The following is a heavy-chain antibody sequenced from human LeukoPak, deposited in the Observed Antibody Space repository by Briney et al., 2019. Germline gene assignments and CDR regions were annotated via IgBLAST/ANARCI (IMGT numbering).Heavy chain of an antibody. CDR2: IYTNKNT. CDR1: GGSFSSYY. J-gene: IGHJ2*01. V-gene: IGHV4-4*07. CDR3: ARENGDPVRCFDL. Sequence: SQTLSLTCTVSGGSFSSYYWSWIRQPAGKGLEWIGRIYTNKNTNYNPSLKSRVTMSVDTSKNQLSLKLSSVTAADTAVYYCARENGDPVRCFDLWGRGTLVTVSS. D-gene: IGHD4-17*01.